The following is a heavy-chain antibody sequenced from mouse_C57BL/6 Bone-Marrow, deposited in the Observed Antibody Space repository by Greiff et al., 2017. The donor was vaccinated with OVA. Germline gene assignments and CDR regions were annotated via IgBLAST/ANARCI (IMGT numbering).Heavy chain of an antibody. D-gene: IGHD1-1*01. CDR2: ISSSGST. CDR1: GYSITNCNHW. J-gene: IGHJ1*03. Sequence: EVQLQESGPALVKPSQTVSLTCTVTGYSITNCNHWWNWIRQVSGRKLEWLGYISSSGSTDSNTSLKSRISITRDTSQNQLFLQLNSLTTEVISTYYGVRGIYYCSSYGWYFDVWGTGTTVTVSS. V-gene: IGHV3-4*01. CDR3: VRGIYYCSSYGWYFDV.